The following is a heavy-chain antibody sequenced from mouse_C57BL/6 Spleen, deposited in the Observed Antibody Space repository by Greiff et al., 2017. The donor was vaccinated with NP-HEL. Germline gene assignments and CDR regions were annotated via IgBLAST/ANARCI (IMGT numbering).Heavy chain of an antibody. J-gene: IGHJ2*01. V-gene: IGHV1-82*01. Sequence: VQLQQSGPELVKPGASVKISCKASRYAFSSSWMNWVKQRPGKGLEWIGRIYPGDGDTNYNGKFKGKATLTADKSSSTAYMQLSSLTSEDSAVYFCARDGYSTLYYFDYWGQGTTLTVSS. CDR1: RYAFSSSW. CDR3: ARDGYSTLYYFDY. CDR2: IYPGDGDT. D-gene: IGHD2-3*01.